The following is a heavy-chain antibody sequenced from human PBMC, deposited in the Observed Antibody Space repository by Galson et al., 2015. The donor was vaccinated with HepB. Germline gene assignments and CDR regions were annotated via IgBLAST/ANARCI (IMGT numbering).Heavy chain of an antibody. D-gene: IGHD2-21*02. CDR1: GFTFSSTG. CDR3: AKDRIVVVTAKYFDY. CDR2: ISFDGSNK. V-gene: IGHV3-30*18. Sequence: SLRLSCAASGFTFSSTGMHWVRQTPGTGLEWVGVISFDGSNKKYADFVKGRFTISRDNSKNTLYLQMNSLRAEDTAVYYCAKDRIVVVTAKYFDYWGQGTLVTVSS. J-gene: IGHJ4*02.